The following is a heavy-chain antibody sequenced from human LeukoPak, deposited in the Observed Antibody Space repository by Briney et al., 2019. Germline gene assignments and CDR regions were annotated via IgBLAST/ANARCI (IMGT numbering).Heavy chain of an antibody. D-gene: IGHD1-1*01. Sequence: ASVKVSCKASGYTINTYYIHWVRQAPGQGLEWMGLINPGGGDTTYAQNLQGRVTMTRDTSTSTVYMELSNLISEDTAVYYCARGPRGQRFDYWGQGTLVTVSS. J-gene: IGHJ4*02. CDR1: GYTINTYY. CDR3: ARGPRGQRFDY. CDR2: INPGGGDT. V-gene: IGHV1-46*02.